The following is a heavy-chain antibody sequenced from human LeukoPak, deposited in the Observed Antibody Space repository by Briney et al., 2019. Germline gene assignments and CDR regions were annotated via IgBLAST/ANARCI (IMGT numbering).Heavy chain of an antibody. CDR1: GGSFSGYY. Sequence: KSSETLSLTCAVYGGSFSGYYWSWIRQPPGKGLKWIGEINHSGSTNYNPSLKSRVTISVDTSKNQFSLKLSSVTAADTAVYYCASGGGIQLWTPPNYWGQGTLVTVSS. V-gene: IGHV4-34*01. CDR2: INHSGST. D-gene: IGHD5-18*01. CDR3: ASGGGIQLWTPPNY. J-gene: IGHJ4*02.